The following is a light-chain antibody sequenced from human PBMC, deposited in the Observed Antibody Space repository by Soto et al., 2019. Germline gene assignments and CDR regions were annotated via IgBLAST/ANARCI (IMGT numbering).Light chain of an antibody. V-gene: IGLV3-1*01. CDR2: QDS. J-gene: IGLJ1*01. CDR1: KLGDKY. Sequence: SYELTQPPSVSVSPGQTASITCSGDKLGDKYACWYQQKPGQSPVLVIYQDSKRPSGIPERFSGFNSGNTATLTISGTQAMDEADYYCQAWDSSTNYVFGTGTQLTVL. CDR3: QAWDSSTNYV.